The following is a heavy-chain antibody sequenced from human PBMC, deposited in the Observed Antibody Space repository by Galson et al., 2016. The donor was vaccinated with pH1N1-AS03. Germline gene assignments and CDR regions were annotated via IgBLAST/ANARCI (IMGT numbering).Heavy chain of an antibody. CDR3: ARDPPLEIGWYFDL. J-gene: IGHJ2*01. CDR1: GDSISRSPYY. D-gene: IGHD3-3*01. V-gene: IGHV4-61*05. CDR2: IQTTGNT. Sequence: ETLSLTCIVSGDSISRSPYYWGWIRQPPGKGLEWIGYIQTTGNTKYNPSLKSRVTMSIDTSKNQFSLHLMSVTAADTALYYCARDPPLEIGWYFDLWGRGTLVTVSS.